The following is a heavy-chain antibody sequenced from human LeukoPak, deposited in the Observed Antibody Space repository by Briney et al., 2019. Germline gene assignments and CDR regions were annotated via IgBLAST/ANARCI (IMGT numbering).Heavy chain of an antibody. J-gene: IGHJ3*02. V-gene: IGHV1-2*02. CDR3: ASNREYCGGDCYSYDAFDI. Sequence: GASVKVSCKASGYSFTDYVVSWVRQAPGQGLEWMGWINPNSGGTNYAQKFQGRVTMTRDTSISTAYMELSRLRSDDTAVYYCASNREYCGGDCYSYDAFDIWGQGTMVTVSS. CDR2: INPNSGGT. D-gene: IGHD2-21*01. CDR1: GYSFTDYV.